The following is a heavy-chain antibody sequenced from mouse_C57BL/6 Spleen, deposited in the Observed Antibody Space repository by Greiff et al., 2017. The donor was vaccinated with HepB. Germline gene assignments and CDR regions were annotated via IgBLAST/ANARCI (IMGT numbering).Heavy chain of an antibody. CDR3: ARFSNWDYFDY. J-gene: IGHJ2*01. CDR1: GYAFSSSW. D-gene: IGHD4-1*01. Sequence: QVQLQQSGPELVKPGASVKISCKASGYAFSSSWMNWVKQRPGKGLEWIGRIYPGDGDTNYNGKFKGKATLTADKSSSTAYMQLSSLTSEDSAVYFCARFSNWDYFDYWGQGTTLTVS. V-gene: IGHV1-82*01. CDR2: IYPGDGDT.